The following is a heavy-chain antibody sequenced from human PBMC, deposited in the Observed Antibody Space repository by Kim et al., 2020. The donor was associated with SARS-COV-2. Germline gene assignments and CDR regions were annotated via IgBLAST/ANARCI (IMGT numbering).Heavy chain of an antibody. J-gene: IGHJ6*03. CDR2: IRSKANSYAT. CDR3: TRPRVLRFLEWLPQPDYYYYMDV. Sequence: GGSLRLSCAASGFTFSGSAMHWVRQASGKGLEWVGRIRSKANSYATAYAASVKGRFTISRDDSKNTAYLQMNSLKTEDTAMYYCTRPRVLRFLEWLPQPDYYYYMDVWGKGTTVTVSS. CDR1: GFTFSGSA. D-gene: IGHD3-3*01. V-gene: IGHV3-73*01.